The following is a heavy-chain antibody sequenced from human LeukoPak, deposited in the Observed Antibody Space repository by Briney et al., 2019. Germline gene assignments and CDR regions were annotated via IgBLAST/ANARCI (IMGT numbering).Heavy chain of an antibody. Sequence: SETLSLTCTVSGGSISSYYWSWLRQPPGKGLEWIGYIYTSGSTNYNPSLKSRVTISVDTSKNQFSLKLSSVTAADTAVYYCARHRGDILVVPAATEIDYWGQGTLVTVSS. CDR1: GGSISSYY. CDR3: ARHRGDILVVPAATEIDY. CDR2: IYTSGST. V-gene: IGHV4-4*09. J-gene: IGHJ4*02. D-gene: IGHD2-2*01.